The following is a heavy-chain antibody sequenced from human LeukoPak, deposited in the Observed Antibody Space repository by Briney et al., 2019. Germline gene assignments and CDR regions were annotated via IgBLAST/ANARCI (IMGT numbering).Heavy chain of an antibody. J-gene: IGHJ4*02. CDR3: ARDGSEDDSSGYYYVPLLEY. V-gene: IGHV1-69*13. D-gene: IGHD3-22*01. CDR1: GGTFSSYA. Sequence: GASVKVSCKASGGTFSSYAISWVRQAPGQGLEWMGGIIPIFGTANYAQKFQGRVMITADESTSTAYMELSSLRSEDTAVYYCARDGSEDDSSGYYYVPLLEYWGQGTLVTVSS. CDR2: IIPIFGTA.